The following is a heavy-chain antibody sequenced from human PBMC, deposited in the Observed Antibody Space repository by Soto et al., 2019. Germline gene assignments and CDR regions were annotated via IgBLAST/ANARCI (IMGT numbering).Heavy chain of an antibody. Sequence: QIALKESGPTLVKPSQTLTLTCTFSGFSFSTTGAGVGWIRQPPGKALEWLALIFWNDAKGYSPSLRSRLTIIKDSSKNQVVLTMRNVDPVDTATYYCAYRRGGSSSGGNFDYWGQGTPVTVYS. CDR1: GFSFSTTGAG. CDR3: AYRRGGSSSGGNFDY. CDR2: IFWNDAK. J-gene: IGHJ4*02. V-gene: IGHV2-5*01. D-gene: IGHD2-15*01.